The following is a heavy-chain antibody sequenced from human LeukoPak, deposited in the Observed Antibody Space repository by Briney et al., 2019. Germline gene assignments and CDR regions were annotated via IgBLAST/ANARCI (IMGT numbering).Heavy chain of an antibody. Sequence: PSETLSLTCTVSGGSISSGNYYWSCIRQPAGKGLEWIGRMYTSGSTNYNPSLKSRVTISVDTSKNQFSLKLSSVTDADTAVYYCAREYSSGWYYFDYWGQGTLVTVSS. CDR2: MYTSGST. J-gene: IGHJ4*02. D-gene: IGHD6-19*01. V-gene: IGHV4-61*02. CDR3: AREYSSGWYYFDY. CDR1: GGSISSGNYY.